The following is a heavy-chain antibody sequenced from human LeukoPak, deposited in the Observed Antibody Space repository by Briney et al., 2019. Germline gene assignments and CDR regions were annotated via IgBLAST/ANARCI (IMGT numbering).Heavy chain of an antibody. CDR1: GFTFSSYW. CDR3: AREGVATMSAFDI. Sequence: GGSLRLSCAASGFTFSSYWMSWVRQAPGKGLEGVANIKQDGSEKYYVDSVKGRFTISRDNAKNSLYLQMNSLRAEDTAVYYCAREGVATMSAFDIWGQGTMVTVSS. J-gene: IGHJ3*02. V-gene: IGHV3-7*01. D-gene: IGHD5-12*01. CDR2: IKQDGSEK.